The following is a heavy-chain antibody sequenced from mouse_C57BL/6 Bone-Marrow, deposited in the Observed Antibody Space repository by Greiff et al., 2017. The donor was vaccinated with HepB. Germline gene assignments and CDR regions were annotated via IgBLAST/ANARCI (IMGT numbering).Heavy chain of an antibody. CDR1: GYTFTSYW. J-gene: IGHJ2*01. D-gene: IGHD1-1*01. Sequence: VQLKESGTVLARPGASVKMSCKTSGYTFTSYWMHWVKQRPGQGLEWIGAIYPGNSDTSYNQKFKGKAKLTAATSASTAYMELSSLTNEDSAVYYCTRPYYYVDFWGQGTTLTVSS. V-gene: IGHV1-5*01. CDR3: TRPYYYVDF. CDR2: IYPGNSDT.